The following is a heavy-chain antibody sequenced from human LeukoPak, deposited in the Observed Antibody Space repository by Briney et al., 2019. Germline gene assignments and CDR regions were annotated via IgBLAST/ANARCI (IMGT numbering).Heavy chain of an antibody. D-gene: IGHD2-2*01. Sequence: TSETLSLTCTVSGGSINNYYLNWIRQPPGKGLEWIGYIYNSGSTNYNPSLKTRVTMSVDTSKSQFSLKLSSMTAADTAIYYCARLTAVGAFDIWGQGTMVNVSP. CDR1: GGSINNYY. CDR2: IYNSGST. J-gene: IGHJ3*02. V-gene: IGHV4-59*01. CDR3: ARLTAVGAFDI.